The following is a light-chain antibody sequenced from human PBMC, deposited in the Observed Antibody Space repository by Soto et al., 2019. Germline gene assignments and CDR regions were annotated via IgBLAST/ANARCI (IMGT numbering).Light chain of an antibody. V-gene: IGKV1-39*01. CDR3: QQSYRTPRT. CDR2: AAS. Sequence: IRLTQCPSSLSASVGDRVTITCRASQGLXSYLNWYHQKPGKAPKFLXYAASSLQRGGPSRLSGSGSGTDFTLTISSLQPEYFATYYCQQSYRTPRTFGQGTRLEI. CDR1: QGLXSY. J-gene: IGKJ5*01.